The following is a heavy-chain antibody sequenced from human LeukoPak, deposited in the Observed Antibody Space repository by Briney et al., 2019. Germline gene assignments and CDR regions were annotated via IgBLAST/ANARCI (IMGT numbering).Heavy chain of an antibody. V-gene: IGHV3-7*03. J-gene: IGHJ6*03. D-gene: IGHD2-2*03. CDR3: ARDGYCSSTSCLNYYYYYMDV. CDR1: EFTFNNYW. CDR2: IKQDGSEK. Sequence: GGSLRLSCAASEFTFNNYWMSWVRQAPGKGLEWVANIKQDGSEKYYVDSVKGRFTISRDNAKNSLYLQMNSLRAEDTALYYCARDGYCSSTSCLNYYYYYMDVWGKGTTVTVSS.